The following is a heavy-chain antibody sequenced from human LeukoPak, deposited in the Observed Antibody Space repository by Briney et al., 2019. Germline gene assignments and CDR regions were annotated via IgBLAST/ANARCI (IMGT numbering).Heavy chain of an antibody. J-gene: IGHJ4*02. CDR3: AKEVQWEPPSSCDTCFPSHFDY. V-gene: IGHV4-59*01. CDR2: IYYSGST. Sequence: SETLSLTCTVSGGSISSYYWSWIRQPPGKGLEWIGYIYYSGSTNYNPSLKSRVTISVDTSKNRFSLKLSSVTAADTAVYYCAKEVQWEPPSSCDTCFPSHFDYWGQGTLVTVSS. CDR1: GGSISSYY. D-gene: IGHD1-26*01.